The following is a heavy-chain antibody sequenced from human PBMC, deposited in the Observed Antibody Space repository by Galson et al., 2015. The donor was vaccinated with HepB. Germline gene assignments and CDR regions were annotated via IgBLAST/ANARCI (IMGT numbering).Heavy chain of an antibody. Sequence: SLRLSCAASGFTFSSSAMNWVRQAPGTGLEWVSAISGGGGSTYYADSVKGRFTISRDNSKNTLYLQMNSLRAEDTAVYYCAKDQIVHVGEMDVWGQGTTVTVSS. J-gene: IGHJ6*02. CDR3: AKDQIVHVGEMDV. CDR2: ISGGGGST. CDR1: GFTFSSSA. D-gene: IGHD2-15*01. V-gene: IGHV3-23*01.